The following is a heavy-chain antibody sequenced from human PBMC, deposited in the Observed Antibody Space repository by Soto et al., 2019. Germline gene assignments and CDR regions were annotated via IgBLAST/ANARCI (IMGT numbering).Heavy chain of an antibody. CDR1: VFTCSSYA. Sequence: GWSLRLSCSASVFTCSSYAMSWFRQAPGKGLEWVSAISGSGGSTYYADSVKGRFTISRDNSKNTLYLQMNSLRAEDTAVYYCAKDLGCSGGSCYSGFYYYGMDVWGQGTTVTVSS. CDR2: ISGSGGST. V-gene: IGHV3-23*01. D-gene: IGHD2-15*01. CDR3: AKDLGCSGGSCYSGFYYYGMDV. J-gene: IGHJ6*02.